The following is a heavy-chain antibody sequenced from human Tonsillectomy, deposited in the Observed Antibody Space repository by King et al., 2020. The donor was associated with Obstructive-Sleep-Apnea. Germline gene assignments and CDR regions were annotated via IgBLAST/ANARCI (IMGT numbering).Heavy chain of an antibody. CDR2: TYHSGIT. D-gene: IGHD6-13*01. CDR1: GGSISSSNW. J-gene: IGHJ4*02. Sequence: VQLQESGPGLVKPSGTLSLTCAISGGSISSSNWWSWVRQAPGKGPEWIGETYHSGITRYNPSLKSRVTISVDKSKNHFSLKLSSVTAADTAVYYCARVAASAGPPFDYWGQGTLVTVSS. CDR3: ARVAASAGPPFDY. V-gene: IGHV4-4*02.